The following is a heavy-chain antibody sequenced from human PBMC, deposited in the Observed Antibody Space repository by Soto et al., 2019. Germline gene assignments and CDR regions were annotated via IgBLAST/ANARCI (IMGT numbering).Heavy chain of an antibody. CDR3: ARSVAVPGAHIDY. CDR1: GGSISGSY. Sequence: SETLSLTCSVSGGSISGSYWSWIRQSPGKGLGWLGYVYYTGSTNYSPSLGSRVSISVDTSKNEFSLRLSSVTAADTAVYFCARSVAVPGAHIDYWGQGTQVTVSS. CDR2: VYYTGST. J-gene: IGHJ4*02. V-gene: IGHV4-59*01. D-gene: IGHD6-19*01.